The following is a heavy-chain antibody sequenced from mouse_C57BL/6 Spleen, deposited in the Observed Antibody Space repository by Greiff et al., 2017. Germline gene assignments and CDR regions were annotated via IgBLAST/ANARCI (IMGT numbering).Heavy chain of an antibody. CDR1: GYTFTSYW. CDR2: INPSNGGT. CDR3: ARGDYYGSVLCY. Sequence: QVQLQQSGTELVKPGASVKLSCKASGYTFTSYWMHWVKQRPGQGLEWIGNINPSNGGTNYNEKFKSKATLTVDKSSSTASMQLSSLTSEDSAVYYCARGDYYGSVLCYWGQGTTLTVSS. V-gene: IGHV1-53*01. J-gene: IGHJ2*01. D-gene: IGHD1-1*01.